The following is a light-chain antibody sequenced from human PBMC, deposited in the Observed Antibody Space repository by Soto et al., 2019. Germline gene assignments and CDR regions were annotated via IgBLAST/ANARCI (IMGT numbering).Light chain of an antibody. J-gene: IGKJ2*01. CDR2: AAS. Sequence: DIQMTQSPSSLSASVGDRVTITCRASQSISSYLNWYQQKPGKAPKLLIYAASSLQSGVPSRFSGSGSGTDVTLSIGSLQPEDFATYYCQQSYSTPYTFGQGAKLEIK. CDR1: QSISSY. V-gene: IGKV1-39*01. CDR3: QQSYSTPYT.